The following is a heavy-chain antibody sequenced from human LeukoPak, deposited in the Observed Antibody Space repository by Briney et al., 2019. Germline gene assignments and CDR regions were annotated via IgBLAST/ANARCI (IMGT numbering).Heavy chain of an antibody. J-gene: IGHJ4*02. V-gene: IGHV4-39*07. CDR3: ARGCSSTSCYFY. D-gene: IGHD2-2*01. Sequence: EPSETLSLTCTVSGGSISSSSYYWGWIRQPPGKGLEWIGSIYYSGSTYYNPSLKSRVTMSVDTSKNHFSLKLSSVTAADTAVYYCARGCSSTSCYFYWGQGTLVTVSS. CDR1: GGSISSSSYY. CDR2: IYYSGST.